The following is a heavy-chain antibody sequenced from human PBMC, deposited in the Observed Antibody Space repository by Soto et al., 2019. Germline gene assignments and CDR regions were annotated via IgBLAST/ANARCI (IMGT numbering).Heavy chain of an antibody. J-gene: IGHJ4*02. CDR1: GGSISSGGYY. D-gene: IGHD6-13*01. V-gene: IGHV4-31*03. CDR3: AREPGAAAGTFQYYFDY. CDR2: IYYSGST. Sequence: PSETLSLTCTVSGGSISSGGYYWSWIRQHPGKGLEWIGYIYYSGSTYYNPSLKSRVTISVDTSKNQFSLKLSSVTAADTAVYYCAREPGAAAGTFQYYFDYWGQGTLVTV.